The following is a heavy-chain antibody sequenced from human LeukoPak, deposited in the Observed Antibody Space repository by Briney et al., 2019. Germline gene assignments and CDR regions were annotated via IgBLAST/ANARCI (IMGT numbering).Heavy chain of an antibody. CDR1: GFTFSTYS. CDR2: IKQDGSET. V-gene: IGHV3-7*01. J-gene: IGHJ4*02. CDR3: GTFPYFPF. Sequence: SGGSLRLSCAASGFTFSTYSMNWVRQAPGKGLEWVASIKQDGSETYYVDSVKGRFTISRDNAKNSLYLQMSSLRAEDSAMYYRGTFPYFPFWGPGILVTVSS.